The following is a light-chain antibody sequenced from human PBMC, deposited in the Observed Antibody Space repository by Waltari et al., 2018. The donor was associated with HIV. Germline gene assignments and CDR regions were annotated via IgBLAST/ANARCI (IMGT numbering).Light chain of an antibody. J-gene: IGKJ4*01. Sequence: DIQMTQSPSSLSASTGDRITMTCRASQNVNTSLNWFQQKTGQAPKLLIHSASSLQSGVPSRFSGSGSERDFTLTSGCLQRDDFATYCCQQSASVPLTFGGGTKVEV. V-gene: IGKV1-39*01. CDR2: SAS. CDR1: QNVNTS. CDR3: QQSASVPLT.